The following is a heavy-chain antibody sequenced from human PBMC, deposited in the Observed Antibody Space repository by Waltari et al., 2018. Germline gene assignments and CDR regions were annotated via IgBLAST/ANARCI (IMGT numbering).Heavy chain of an antibody. Sequence: QLQLQESGPGLVKPSETLSLTCTVSDGSISSSSYYWGWIRQPPGKGLEWIGSIYYRGSTYYNPSLKSRVTISVDTSKNQFSLKLSSVTAADTAVYYCARLIAAAPRHHLGGRVDYWGQGTLVTVSS. CDR2: IYYRGST. J-gene: IGHJ4*02. D-gene: IGHD6-13*01. CDR1: DGSISSSSYY. CDR3: ARLIAAAPRHHLGGRVDY. V-gene: IGHV4-39*01.